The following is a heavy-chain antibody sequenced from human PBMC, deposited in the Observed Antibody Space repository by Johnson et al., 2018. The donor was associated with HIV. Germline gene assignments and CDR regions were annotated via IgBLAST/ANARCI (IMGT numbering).Heavy chain of an antibody. J-gene: IGHJ3*02. CDR1: GFTFSSYG. CDR3: ARDPYCSGGSCYDSSAFDI. Sequence: QVQLVESGGGVVQPGGSLRLSCAASGFTFSSYGMHWVRQAPGKGLEWVAFIRYDGSNKYYADSVKGRFTISRDNSKNTLYLQMNSLRAEDTAVYYCARDPYCSGGSCYDSSAFDIWGQGTMVTVS. CDR2: IRYDGSNK. D-gene: IGHD2-15*01. V-gene: IGHV3-30*02.